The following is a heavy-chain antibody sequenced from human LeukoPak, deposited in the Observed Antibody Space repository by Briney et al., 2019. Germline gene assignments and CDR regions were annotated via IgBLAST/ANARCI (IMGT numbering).Heavy chain of an antibody. D-gene: IGHD3/OR15-3a*01. J-gene: IGHJ6*04. CDR3: AKSRKLGLVLDV. CDR1: GFTFSSYG. Sequence: GGSLRLSCAASGFTFSSYGMSWVRQAPGKGLEWVSAISGSGGSTYYADSVKGRFTISRDNSKNTLYLQMNSLRAEDTAVYYCAKSRKLGLVLDVWGKGTTVTISS. V-gene: IGHV3-23*01. CDR2: ISGSGGST.